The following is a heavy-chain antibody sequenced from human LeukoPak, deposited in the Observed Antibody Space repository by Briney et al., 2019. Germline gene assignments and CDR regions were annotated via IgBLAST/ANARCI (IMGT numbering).Heavy chain of an antibody. Sequence: PGGSLRLSCAASGFTFGDYYMSWIRQAPGKGLEWVSYISSSGTTIHYADSVKGRFTISRDNAKNSLYLQMNALRAEDTAVYYCARVRESYCSDYWGQGTLVTVSS. CDR1: GFTFGDYY. D-gene: IGHD3-10*01. CDR2: ISSSGTTI. J-gene: IGHJ4*02. CDR3: ARVRESYCSDY. V-gene: IGHV3-11*04.